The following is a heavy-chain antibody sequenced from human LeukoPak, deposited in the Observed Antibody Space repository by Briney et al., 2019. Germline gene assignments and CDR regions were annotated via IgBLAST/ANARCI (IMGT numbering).Heavy chain of an antibody. CDR2: IYYSGST. CDR1: GGSISSGDYY. Sequence: SETLSLTCTVSGGSISSGDYYWSWIRQPPGKGLEWIGYIYYSGSTYYNPSLKSRVTMSVDTSKNQFSLQMTSVTAADTAVYYCARDHSDCRGGGCSGYFQHWGQGTLVTVSS. D-gene: IGHD2-15*01. CDR3: ARDHSDCRGGGCSGYFQH. J-gene: IGHJ1*01. V-gene: IGHV4-30-4*08.